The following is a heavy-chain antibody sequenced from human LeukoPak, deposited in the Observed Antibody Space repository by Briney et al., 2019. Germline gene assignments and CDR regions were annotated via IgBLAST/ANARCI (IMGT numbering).Heavy chain of an antibody. CDR2: INTDGSST. J-gene: IGHJ6*03. D-gene: IGHD6-6*01. Sequence: PGGSLRLSCAASGFTFSSYWMHWVRQAPGKGLVWVSRINTDGSSTSYADSVKGRFTISRDNAKNTLYLQMNSLRAEDTAVYYCARVGRGIAARGVYYYYYMDVWGKGTTVTVSS. CDR3: ARVGRGIAARGVYYYYYMDV. V-gene: IGHV3-74*01. CDR1: GFTFSSYW.